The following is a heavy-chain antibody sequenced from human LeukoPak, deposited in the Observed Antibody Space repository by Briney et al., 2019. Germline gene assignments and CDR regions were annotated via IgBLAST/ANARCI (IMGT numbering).Heavy chain of an antibody. J-gene: IGHJ4*02. D-gene: IGHD3-22*01. CDR3: ANSLSYYDSSGYYFDY. CDR2: ISGSGGST. V-gene: IGHV3-23*01. CDR1: GFTFSSYG. Sequence: GGSLRLSCAASGFTFSSYGMSWVRQAPGKGLEWVSAISGSGGSTYYADSVKGRFTISRDNSKNTLYLQMNSLRAEDTAVYYCANSLSYYDSSGYYFDYWGQGTLVTVSS.